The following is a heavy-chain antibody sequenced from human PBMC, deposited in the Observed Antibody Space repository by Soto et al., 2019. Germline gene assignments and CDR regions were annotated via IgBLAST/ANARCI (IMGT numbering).Heavy chain of an antibody. Sequence: GESLKISCRGSGYTFTSYWIGWVRQMPGKGLECMGIIYPGDSDTRYSPSFQGQVTISADKSISTAYLQWSSLKASDTAMYYCARMAYDSSGYYYPGPNWFDPWGQGTLVTVSS. D-gene: IGHD3-22*01. CDR1: GYTFTSYW. CDR3: ARMAYDSSGYYYPGPNWFDP. CDR2: IYPGDSDT. V-gene: IGHV5-51*01. J-gene: IGHJ5*02.